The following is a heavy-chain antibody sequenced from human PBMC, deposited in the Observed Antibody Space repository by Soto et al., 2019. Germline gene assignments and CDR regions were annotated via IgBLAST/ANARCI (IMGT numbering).Heavy chain of an antibody. J-gene: IGHJ4*02. CDR1: GYTFTAYA. D-gene: IGHD6-19*01. CDR3: ARAVAVPADFDY. V-gene: IGHV1-3*05. Sequence: QVQLVQSGAEEKKPGASVKVSCKASGYTFTAYAMHWVRQAPGQRLEWMGWINAGNGNTKYSQKFQGRDTITRDTCASTAYMELSSLRSEDTAVYYCARAVAVPADFDYWGQGTLVTVSS. CDR2: INAGNGNT.